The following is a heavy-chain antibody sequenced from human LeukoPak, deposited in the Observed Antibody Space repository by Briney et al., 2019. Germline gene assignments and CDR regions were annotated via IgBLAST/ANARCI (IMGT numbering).Heavy chain of an antibody. V-gene: IGHV4-39*07. J-gene: IGHJ3*02. Sequence: PSETLSLTCTVSGGSISSSSYYWGWIRQPPGKGLEWIGSIYYSGSTYYNPSLKSRVTISVDRSKNQFSLKLSSVTAADTAVYYCARSGGPTHAFDIWGQGTMVTVSS. D-gene: IGHD2-15*01. CDR2: IYYSGST. CDR1: GGSISSSSYY. CDR3: ARSGGPTHAFDI.